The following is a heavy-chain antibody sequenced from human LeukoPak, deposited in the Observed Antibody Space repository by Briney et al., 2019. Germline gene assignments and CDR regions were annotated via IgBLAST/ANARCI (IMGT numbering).Heavy chain of an antibody. Sequence: SETLSLTCTVSGGSLSSYYWSWIRQPPGKGLEWIGYIYYSGSTNYNPSLTSRVTISVDTSKNQFSLKLSSVTAADTAVYYCARNPSSSWYSWFDYWGQGTLVTVSS. D-gene: IGHD6-13*01. CDR3: ARNPSSSWYSWFDY. V-gene: IGHV4-59*08. CDR2: IYYSGST. J-gene: IGHJ4*02. CDR1: GGSLSSYY.